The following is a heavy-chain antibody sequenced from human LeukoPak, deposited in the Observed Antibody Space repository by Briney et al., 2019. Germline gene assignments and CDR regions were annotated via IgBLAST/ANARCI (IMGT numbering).Heavy chain of an antibody. CDR3: CRISRVLGDYFDYYMDV. Sequence: GGSLRLSCAASGLTFSSYWMSWVRQAPGKGLEWVANIKQDGSEKYYVDSVKGRFTISRDNAKNSLYLQMNSLRAEDTAVYYCCRISRVLGDYFDYYMDVWGKGTTVTVSS. D-gene: IGHD2/OR15-2a*01. CDR1: GLTFSSYW. J-gene: IGHJ6*03. V-gene: IGHV3-7*01. CDR2: IKQDGSEK.